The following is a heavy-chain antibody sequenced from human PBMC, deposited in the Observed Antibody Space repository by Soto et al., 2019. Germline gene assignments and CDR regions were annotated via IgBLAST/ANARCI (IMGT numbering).Heavy chain of an antibody. CDR3: ARVQTDIVVVLAFDI. V-gene: IGHV4-31*03. J-gene: IGHJ3*02. CDR2: IYYIGIT. Sequence: QVQLQESGPGLVKASQTLSLTCTVSGGSINSGRYYWSRIRQHPGKGLEWIGYIYYIGITDYNPSLKSRVTLSVDTSKSQFSLNLSSVTAADTAVYYCARVQTDIVVVLAFDIWGQGTMVTVSS. D-gene: IGHD2-2*01. CDR1: GGSINSGRYY.